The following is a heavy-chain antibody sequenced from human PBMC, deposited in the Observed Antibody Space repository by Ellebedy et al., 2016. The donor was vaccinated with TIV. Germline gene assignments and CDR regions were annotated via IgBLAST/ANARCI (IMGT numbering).Heavy chain of an antibody. D-gene: IGHD6-13*01. CDR3: AKEEDSSSWYVFYYYGMDV. V-gene: IGHV3-23*01. CDR2: ITGSGDNT. Sequence: PGGSLRLSCAASGFIFSSNAMNWVRQAPGKGLEWVSAITGSGDNTYYAASVKGRFTVSRDNSKNTLYLQIDSLRAEDTAVYYCAKEEDSSSWYVFYYYGMDVWGQGTTVTVSS. CDR1: GFIFSSNA. J-gene: IGHJ6*02.